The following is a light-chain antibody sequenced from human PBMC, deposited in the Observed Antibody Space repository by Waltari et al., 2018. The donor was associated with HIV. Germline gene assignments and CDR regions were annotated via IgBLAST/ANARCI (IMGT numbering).Light chain of an antibody. V-gene: IGLV1-40*01. Sequence: QSVVTQPPSVSGAPGQRITISCPGSSSNLRAGYDVPWYQQLPGTAPKVIIYDNNKRPSGVPDRFSGSKSGTSASLAITGLQAEDEAEYYCQSYDTSLSAVVFGGGTTLTVL. J-gene: IGLJ3*02. CDR3: QSYDTSLSAVV. CDR2: DNN. CDR1: SSNLRAGYD.